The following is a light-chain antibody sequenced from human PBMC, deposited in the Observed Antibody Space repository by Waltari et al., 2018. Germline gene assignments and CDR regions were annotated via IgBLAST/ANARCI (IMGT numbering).Light chain of an antibody. J-gene: IGKJ1*01. Sequence: DIHLTQSPSYLSASVGDRVTITCRASRGISSYLARYQQKPGKAPKLLVYAASTLQSGVPVQFSGSGSGTECTLTNSSLQPEDFATCYCQQDNTDAWTFGQGTKVEIK. CDR2: AAS. V-gene: IGKV1-9*01. CDR3: QQDNTDAWT. CDR1: RGISSY.